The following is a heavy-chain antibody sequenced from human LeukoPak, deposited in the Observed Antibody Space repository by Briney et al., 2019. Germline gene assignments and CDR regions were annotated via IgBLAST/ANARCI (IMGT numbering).Heavy chain of an antibody. Sequence: GESLKISCKGSGYSFTSYWIGWVRQMPGKGLEWMGIIYPGDSDTRYSPSFEGQVTISVDKSISTAYVQWSSLKASDTAMYYCARRSSGWHLGYWGQGTLVTVSS. CDR1: GYSFTSYW. V-gene: IGHV5-51*01. D-gene: IGHD6-19*01. J-gene: IGHJ4*02. CDR3: ARRSSGWHLGY. CDR2: IYPGDSDT.